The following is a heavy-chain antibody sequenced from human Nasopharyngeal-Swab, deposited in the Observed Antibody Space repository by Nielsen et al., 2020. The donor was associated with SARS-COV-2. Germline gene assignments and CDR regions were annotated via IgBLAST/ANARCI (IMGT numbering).Heavy chain of an antibody. CDR3: AIISHDYGDFFDY. J-gene: IGHJ4*02. CDR1: GFTFSSYW. D-gene: IGHD4-17*01. Sequence: GGSLRLSCAASGFTFSSYWMHWVRQAPGKGLVWVSRINVDGSSTSYADSVKGRFTIARDNAKNTLYLPMNSLGAEETAVYYCAIISHDYGDFFDYWGQGTLVTVSS. V-gene: IGHV3-74*01. CDR2: INVDGSST.